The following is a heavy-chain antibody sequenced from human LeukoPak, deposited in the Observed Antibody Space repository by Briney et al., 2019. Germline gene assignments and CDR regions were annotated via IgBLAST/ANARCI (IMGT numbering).Heavy chain of an antibody. D-gene: IGHD3-10*01. CDR2: TYYRSKWYN. CDR1: GDSVSSSSAA. CDR3: ARAVMRGVIGWFDP. V-gene: IGHV6-1*01. Sequence: SQTLSLTCAISGDSVSSSSAAWSWIRQSPSRGLEWLGRTYYRSKWYNDYAVSVKSRITINPDTSKNQFSLQLSSVTAADTAVYYCARAVMRGVIGWFDPWGQGTLVTVSS. J-gene: IGHJ5*02.